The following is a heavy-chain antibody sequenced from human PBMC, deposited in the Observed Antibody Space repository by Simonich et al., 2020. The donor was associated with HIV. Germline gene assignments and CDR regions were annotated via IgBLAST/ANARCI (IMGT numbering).Heavy chain of an antibody. V-gene: IGHV1-69-2*01. CDR1: GYTFPDYY. CDR2: VDPEDAEA. D-gene: IGHD2-15*01. Sequence: EVQLVQSGAEVKKPGATVKISCKVFGYTFPDYYIHWVQQAPGKGLEWMGLVDPEDAEAVFAEKFQDRVTITADTSTDTAYMELSGLRSEDTAVYYCATPSLAATAFDYWGQGTLVTVSS. J-gene: IGHJ4*02. CDR3: ATPSLAATAFDY.